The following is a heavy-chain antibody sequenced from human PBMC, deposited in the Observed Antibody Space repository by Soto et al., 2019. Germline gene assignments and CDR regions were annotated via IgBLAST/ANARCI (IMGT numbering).Heavy chain of an antibody. D-gene: IGHD6-13*01. CDR2: ISYSGNT. Sequence: PSETLSLTCTVSGGSISSGSYYWGWVRQHPGKGLEWIGHISYSGNTYYTPSLNGRLIISLDTSKNQFCLRLSSVTAAYTAVYYCARRPGRYSSSSWYYFDYWGQGTLVTVSS. CDR1: GGSISSGSYY. V-gene: IGHV4-31*03. CDR3: ARRPGRYSSSSWYYFDY. J-gene: IGHJ4*02.